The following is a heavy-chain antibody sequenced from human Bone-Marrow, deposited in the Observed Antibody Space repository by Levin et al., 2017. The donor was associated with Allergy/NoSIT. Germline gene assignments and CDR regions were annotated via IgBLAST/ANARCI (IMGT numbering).Heavy chain of an antibody. Sequence: PSETLSLTCTVSGASFTSSSYYWSWIRQHPGKGLEWIGSTHYGGTTHYNPSLESRVTILIDTSKRQVSLNLSSVTAADTAVYYCVGEEVAAPRGGFDYWGQGTLVTVSS. CDR2: THYGGTT. J-gene: IGHJ4*02. D-gene: IGHD2-15*01. V-gene: IGHV4-31*03. CDR3: VGEEVAAPRGGFDY. CDR1: GASFTSSSYY.